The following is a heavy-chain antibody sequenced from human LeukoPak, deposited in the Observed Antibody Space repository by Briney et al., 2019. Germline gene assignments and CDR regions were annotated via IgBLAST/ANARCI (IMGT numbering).Heavy chain of an antibody. Sequence: SETLSLTCTVSGGSIGSYYWSWIRQPPGKGLEWIGYIFYTGSTNYNPSLKSRVTISVLTSKNRFSLKLSSVTAADTAVYYCARAVTTEAFDIWGQGTMVTVSS. D-gene: IGHD4-17*01. CDR3: ARAVTTEAFDI. V-gene: IGHV4-59*01. J-gene: IGHJ3*02. CDR2: IFYTGST. CDR1: GGSIGSYY.